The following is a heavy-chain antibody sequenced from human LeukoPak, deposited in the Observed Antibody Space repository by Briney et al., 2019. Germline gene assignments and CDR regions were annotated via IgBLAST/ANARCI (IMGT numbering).Heavy chain of an antibody. CDR2: IYYGGST. D-gene: IGHD2-2*01. CDR3: ARYARGVVVPAASIYYGMDV. Sequence: SETLSLTCTVSGGSVSSGSYYWSWIRRPPGKGLEWIGYIYYGGSTNYNPSLKSRVTISVDTSKNLFSLKLSSVTAADTAVYYCARYARGVVVPAASIYYGMDVWGKGTTVTVSS. CDR1: GGSVSSGSYY. J-gene: IGHJ6*04. V-gene: IGHV4-61*01.